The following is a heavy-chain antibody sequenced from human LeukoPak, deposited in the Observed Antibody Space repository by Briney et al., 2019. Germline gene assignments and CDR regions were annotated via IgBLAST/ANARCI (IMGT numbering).Heavy chain of an antibody. Sequence: ASVKVSCKASGYTFTGYYMHWVRQAPGQGLEWMGWINPNSGGTNYAQKFQGRVTMTRDTSISTAYMELSRLRSDDTAVYYCARGDQYDSSGEYYYYGIDVWGQGTTVTVSS. CDR2: INPNSGGT. D-gene: IGHD3-22*01. CDR3: ARGDQYDSSGEYYYYGIDV. V-gene: IGHV1-2*02. J-gene: IGHJ6*02. CDR1: GYTFTGYY.